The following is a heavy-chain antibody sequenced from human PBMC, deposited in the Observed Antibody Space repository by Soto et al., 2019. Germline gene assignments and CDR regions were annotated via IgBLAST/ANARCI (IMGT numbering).Heavy chain of an antibody. Sequence: GGSLRLSCAASGFTFSGFGMHWVRQAPGKGLVWVSRINCDGSSTNYAGSVKGRFTISRDNSKNTLYLQINSLRYEDTAVYYCARGDREDIAVVIGVRPGEYGVDVWGQGTTVTVSS. CDR1: GFTFSGFG. D-gene: IGHD2-15*01. CDR2: INCDGSST. J-gene: IGHJ6*02. CDR3: ARGDREDIAVVIGVRPGEYGVDV. V-gene: IGHV3-74*01.